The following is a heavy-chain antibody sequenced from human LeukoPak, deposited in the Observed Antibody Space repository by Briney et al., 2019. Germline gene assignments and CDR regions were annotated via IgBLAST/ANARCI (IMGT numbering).Heavy chain of an antibody. J-gene: IGHJ4*02. CDR2: INAGSGNT. Sequence: GASVKVSCKASGYTFTSYAMHWVRQAPGQRLEWMGWINAGSGNTKYSQKFQGRVTITRDTSASTAYMELSSLRSDDTAVYYCARDYCSSTSCLFDYWGQGTLVTVSS. D-gene: IGHD2-2*01. V-gene: IGHV1-3*01. CDR3: ARDYCSSTSCLFDY. CDR1: GYTFTSYA.